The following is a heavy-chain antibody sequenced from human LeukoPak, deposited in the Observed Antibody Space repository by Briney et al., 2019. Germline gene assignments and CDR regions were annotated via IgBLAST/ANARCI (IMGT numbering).Heavy chain of an antibody. CDR3: ARDLNYDVLSGSSRPLDF. D-gene: IGHD3-3*01. Sequence: GGSLRLSCAASGFTYSSYAMHWVREAPGKGLEWVAVMSFDGSNKYYADSVKGRFTISRDNSKNTLYLQMNSLRADDTAVYYCARDLNYDVLSGSSRPLDFWGQGSLVTVSS. J-gene: IGHJ4*02. CDR1: GFTYSSYA. V-gene: IGHV3-30*04. CDR2: MSFDGSNK.